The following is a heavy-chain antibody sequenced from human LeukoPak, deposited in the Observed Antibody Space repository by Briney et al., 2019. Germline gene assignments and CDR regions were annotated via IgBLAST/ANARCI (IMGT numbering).Heavy chain of an antibody. CDR3: ARDDKRGIGSSSWPFDY. V-gene: IGHV4-38-2*02. J-gene: IGHJ4*02. CDR2: IYHSGST. Sequence: ETLSLTCTVSGYSISSGYYWGWIRQPPGKGLEWIGSIYHSGSTYYNPSLKSRVTISVDTSKNQFSLKLSSVTAADTAVYYCARDDKRGIGSSSWPFDYWGQGTLVTVSS. CDR1: GYSISSGYY. D-gene: IGHD6-13*01.